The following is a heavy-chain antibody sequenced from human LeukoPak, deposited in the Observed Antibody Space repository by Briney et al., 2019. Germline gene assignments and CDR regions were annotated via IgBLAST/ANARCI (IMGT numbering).Heavy chain of an antibody. CDR2: ISGSGGRP. V-gene: IGHV3-23*01. J-gene: IGHJ6*02. CDR1: GFTFSSCA. Sequence: GGALRLCWAASGFTFSSCAMSWVRQATGKGLEWVSAISGSGGRPYYADSVKGRFTISRDNSKNTLCLQMNSLRAEDTAVYYCARDRIAAAVIKGMDVWGQGTTVTVSS. D-gene: IGHD6-13*01. CDR3: ARDRIAAAVIKGMDV.